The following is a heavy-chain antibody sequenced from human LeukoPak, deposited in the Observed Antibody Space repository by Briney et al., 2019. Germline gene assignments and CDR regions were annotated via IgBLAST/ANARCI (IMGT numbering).Heavy chain of an antibody. CDR1: GYTLTELS. V-gene: IGHV1-24*01. J-gene: IGHJ4*02. Sequence: ASVKVSCKVSGYTLTELSMHWVRQAPGKGLEWVGAFDPEDGETIYAQKFQGRVTMTEDTSTDTAYMELSSLRSEDTAVYYCATLGYSYGYSFDYWGQGTLVTVSS. CDR2: FDPEDGET. CDR3: ATLGYSYGYSFDY. D-gene: IGHD5-18*01.